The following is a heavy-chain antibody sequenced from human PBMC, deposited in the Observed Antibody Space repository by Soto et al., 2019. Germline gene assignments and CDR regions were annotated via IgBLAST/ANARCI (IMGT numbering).Heavy chain of an antibody. CDR1: GFTFSSYA. Sequence: QVQLVESGGGVVQPGRSLRLSCAASGFTFSSYAMHWVRQAPGKGLEWVAVISYDGSNKYYADSVKGRFTIPRDNSKNTLYLQMNSLRAEDTAVYYCARDSGSYGGGFDYWGQGTLVTVSS. CDR2: ISYDGSNK. J-gene: IGHJ4*02. D-gene: IGHD1-26*01. CDR3: ARDSGSYGGGFDY. V-gene: IGHV3-30-3*01.